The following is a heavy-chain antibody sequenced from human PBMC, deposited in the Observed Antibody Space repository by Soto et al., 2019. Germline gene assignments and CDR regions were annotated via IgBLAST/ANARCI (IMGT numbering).Heavy chain of an antibody. V-gene: IGHV3-72*01. Sequence: EVQLVESGGGLVQPGGSLRLSCAASGFTFSDHYMDWVRQAPGKGLEWVGRTRNKANSYTTEYAASVKGRFTISRDDSKNSLYLQMTSLKTEDTAVYYCARSNYYDMNLDYWGQGTLVTVSS. CDR2: TRNKANSYTT. CDR3: ARSNYYDMNLDY. D-gene: IGHD3-22*01. J-gene: IGHJ4*02. CDR1: GFTFSDHY.